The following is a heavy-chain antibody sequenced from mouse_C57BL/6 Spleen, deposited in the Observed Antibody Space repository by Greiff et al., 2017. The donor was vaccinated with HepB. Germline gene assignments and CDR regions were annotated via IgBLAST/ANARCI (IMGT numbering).Heavy chain of an antibody. D-gene: IGHD2-4*01. CDR2: IYPGSGNT. J-gene: IGHJ2*01. CDR3: ARDDYDVPFDY. CDR1: GYTFTDYD. Sequence: QVQLQQSGAELVRPGASVKLSCKASGYTFTDYDINWVKQRPGQGLEWIARIYPGSGNTYYNEKFKGKATLTAEKPSSTAYMQLSSLTSEDSAVYFCARDDYDVPFDYWGQGTTLTVSS. V-gene: IGHV1-76*01.